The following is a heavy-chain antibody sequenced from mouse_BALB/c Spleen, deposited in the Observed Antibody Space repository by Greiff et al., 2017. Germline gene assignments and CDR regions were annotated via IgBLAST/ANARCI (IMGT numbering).Heavy chain of an antibody. CDR3: ASLVQGY. CDR2: IHYSGST. D-gene: IGHD2-10*02. Sequence: EVKLLESGPDLVKPSQSLSLTCTVTGYSITSGYIWHWIRQFPGNKLEWMGYIHYSGSTNYNPSLKSRISITRDTSKNQFFLQLNSVTTEDTATYYCASLVQGYWGQGTTLTVSS. CDR1: GYSITSGYI. J-gene: IGHJ2*01. V-gene: IGHV3-1*02.